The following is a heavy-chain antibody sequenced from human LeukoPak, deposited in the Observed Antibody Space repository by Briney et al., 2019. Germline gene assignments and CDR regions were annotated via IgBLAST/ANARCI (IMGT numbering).Heavy chain of an antibody. J-gene: IGHJ4*02. CDR3: ARTYYDFWSGYYYDY. CDR2: IYYSGST. Sequence: PSETLPLTCTVSGGSISSSSYYWGWIRQPPGKGLEWIGSIYYSGSTYYNPSLKSRVTISVDTSKNQFSLKLSSVTAADTAVYYCARTYYDFWSGYYYDYWGQGTLVTVSS. V-gene: IGHV4-39*07. CDR1: GGSISSSSYY. D-gene: IGHD3-3*01.